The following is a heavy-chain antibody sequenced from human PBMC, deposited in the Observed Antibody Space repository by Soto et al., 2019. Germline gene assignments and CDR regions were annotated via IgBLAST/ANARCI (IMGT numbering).Heavy chain of an antibody. CDR1: GLTCSSYA. V-gene: IGHV3-48*01. D-gene: IGHD4-17*01. Sequence: PVGSLRLSCAASGLTCSSYAMNWVRQAPGKGLELVSYISASSSIMSYADSVKGRFTISRDNAKNSLYLQMNSLRAEDTAVYYCARDSDYAFDYWGQGTLVTVSS. CDR2: ISASSSIM. J-gene: IGHJ4*02. CDR3: ARDSDYAFDY.